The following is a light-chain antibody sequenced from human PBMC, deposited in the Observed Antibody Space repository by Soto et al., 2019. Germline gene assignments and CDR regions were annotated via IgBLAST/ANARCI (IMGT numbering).Light chain of an antibody. Sequence: QSVLTQPPSVSAAPGQKVTISCSGRSSNIGNNYVSWYQQLPGTAPKLLIYDNDRRPSGIPDRFSGSKSGTSATLGITGLQTGDEADYYCGTWDSSLSAYVFGTGTKV. CDR2: DND. CDR1: SSNIGNNY. CDR3: GTWDSSLSAYV. V-gene: IGLV1-51*01. J-gene: IGLJ1*01.